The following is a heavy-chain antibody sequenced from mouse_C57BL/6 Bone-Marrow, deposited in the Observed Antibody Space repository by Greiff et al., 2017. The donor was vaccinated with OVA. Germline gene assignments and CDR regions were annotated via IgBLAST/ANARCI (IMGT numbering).Heavy chain of an antibody. CDR2: INPNNGGT. J-gene: IGHJ2*01. Sequence: EVQLQQSGPELVKPGASVKISCKASGYTFTDYYMNWVKQSHGKSLEWIGDINPNNGGTSYNQKFKGKATLTVDKSSSTAYLELRSLKSEDSAVYYCARSCGGDYLDYWGQGTTLTVSS. CDR1: GYTFTDYY. V-gene: IGHV1-26*01. CDR3: ARSCGGDYLDY.